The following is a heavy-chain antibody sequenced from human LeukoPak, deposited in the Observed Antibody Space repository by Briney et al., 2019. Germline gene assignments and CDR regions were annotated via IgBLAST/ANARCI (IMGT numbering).Heavy chain of an antibody. D-gene: IGHD3-22*01. Sequence: SETLSLTCTVSGYSISSGYYWGWIRQPPGKGLEWIGSIYHSGSTYYNPSLKSRVAMSVDTSKNQFSLKLSSVTAADTAVYYCARDLSYYDSRGGYYYYYYMDVWGKGTTVTISS. CDR2: IYHSGST. CDR1: GYSISSGYY. J-gene: IGHJ6*03. V-gene: IGHV4-38-2*02. CDR3: ARDLSYYDSRGGYYYYYYMDV.